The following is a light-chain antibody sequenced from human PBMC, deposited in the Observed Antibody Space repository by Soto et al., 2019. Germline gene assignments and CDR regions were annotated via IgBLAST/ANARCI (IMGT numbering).Light chain of an antibody. Sequence: IQMTQSTSSLSASVVDRVTITCRASQSISSYLNWCQQKPGKAPKLLIYAAYSLQSGVPSRFSGSGSGTDFTLTISSLQPEDFATYSCQQSYTTPRTFAQGTKV. CDR1: QSISSY. CDR2: AAY. V-gene: IGKV1-39*01. J-gene: IGKJ1*01. CDR3: QQSYTTPRT.